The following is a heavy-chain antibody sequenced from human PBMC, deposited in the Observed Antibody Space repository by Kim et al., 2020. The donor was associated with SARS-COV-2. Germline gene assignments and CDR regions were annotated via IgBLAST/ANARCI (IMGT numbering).Heavy chain of an antibody. CDR3: ARVLPTMGREFDY. J-gene: IGHJ4*02. D-gene: IGHD3-10*01. Sequence: STPSLKSRVTISLDTSKNQFSLRLGSVTAADTAVYYCARVLPTMGREFDYWGQGTLVTVSS. V-gene: IGHV4-31*02.